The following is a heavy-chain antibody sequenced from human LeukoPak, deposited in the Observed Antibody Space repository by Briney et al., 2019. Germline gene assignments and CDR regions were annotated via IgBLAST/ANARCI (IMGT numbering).Heavy chain of an antibody. CDR3: ARDSSAPDYNWFDP. Sequence: GGSLRLSCAASGFTFSSYSMNWVRQAPGKGLEWVSSISSSSSYIYYADSVKGRFTISRDNAKNSLYLQMNSLRAEDTAVYYCARDSSAPDYNWFDPWGQGTLVTVSS. J-gene: IGHJ5*02. CDR2: ISSSSSYI. V-gene: IGHV3-21*01. CDR1: GFTFSSYS.